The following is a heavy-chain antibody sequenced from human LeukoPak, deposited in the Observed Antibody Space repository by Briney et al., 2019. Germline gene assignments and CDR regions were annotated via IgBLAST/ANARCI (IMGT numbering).Heavy chain of an antibody. Sequence: SETLSLTCTVSGGSISSYYWSWIRQPAGKGLEWIGRIYTSGSTNYNPSLKSRVTMSVDTSKNQFSLKLSSVTAADTAVYYCARDRVVPAAINYFDYWGQGTLVTVPS. CDR1: GGSISSYY. CDR3: ARDRVVPAAINYFDY. J-gene: IGHJ4*02. V-gene: IGHV4-4*07. D-gene: IGHD2-2*01. CDR2: IYTSGST.